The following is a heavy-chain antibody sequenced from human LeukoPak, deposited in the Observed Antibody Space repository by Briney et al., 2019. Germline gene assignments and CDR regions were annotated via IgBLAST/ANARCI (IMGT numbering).Heavy chain of an antibody. V-gene: IGHV3-23*01. CDR1: GFTFSDYY. CDR3: AKGIGSSWYYFDY. D-gene: IGHD6-13*01. Sequence: GGSLRLSCAASGFTFSDYYMSWIRQAPGKGLEWVSAISGSGGSTYYADSVKGRFTISRDNSKNTLYLQMNSLRAEDTAVYYCAKGIGSSWYYFDYWGQGTLVTVSS. J-gene: IGHJ4*02. CDR2: ISGSGGST.